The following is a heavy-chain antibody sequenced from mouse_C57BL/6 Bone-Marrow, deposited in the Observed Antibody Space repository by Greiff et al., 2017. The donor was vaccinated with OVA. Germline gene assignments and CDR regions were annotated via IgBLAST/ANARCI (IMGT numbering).Heavy chain of an antibody. V-gene: IGHV1-81*01. J-gene: IGHJ1*03. CDR3: ARRGANYGSSYWYFDV. Sequence: VQLKESGAELARPGASVKLSCKASGYTFTSYGISWVKQRTGQGLEWIGEIYPRSGNTYYNEKFKGKATLTADKSSSTAYMELRSLTSEDSAVYFCARRGANYGSSYWYFDVWGTGTTVTVSS. D-gene: IGHD1-1*01. CDR1: GYTFTSYG. CDR2: IYPRSGNT.